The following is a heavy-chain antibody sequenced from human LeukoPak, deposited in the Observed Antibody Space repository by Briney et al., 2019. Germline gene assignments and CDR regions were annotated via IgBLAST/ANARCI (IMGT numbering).Heavy chain of an antibody. CDR1: GYIFTNYH. V-gene: IGHV1-18*01. CDR3: ARVSPHRRLSYDYQNWFDT. D-gene: IGHD5-18*01. J-gene: IGHJ5*02. Sequence: EASVKVSCTASGYIFTNYHITWVRQAPGQGLEWMGWISGYNGNTKYAQKLQGRVTMTTDTSTSTAYMELRSLRSDDTSVYYCARVSPHRRLSYDYQNWFDTWGQGTLVTVSS. CDR2: ISGYNGNT.